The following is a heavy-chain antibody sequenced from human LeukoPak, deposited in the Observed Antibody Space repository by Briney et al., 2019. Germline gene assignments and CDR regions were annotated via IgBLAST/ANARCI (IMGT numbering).Heavy chain of an antibody. D-gene: IGHD2-8*02. CDR1: GFTFSNYW. CDR2: IKQDGSEK. CDR3: ARVPGGGYAQYYYYYMDV. V-gene: IGHV3-7*01. J-gene: IGHJ6*03. Sequence: PGGSLRLSCAAAGFTFSNYWMSWVRQAPGKGLEWVANIKQDGSEKYYVDSVKGRFTISRDNAKNSLYLQMNSLRAEDTAVYYCARVPGGGYAQYYYYYMDVWGKGTTVTVSS.